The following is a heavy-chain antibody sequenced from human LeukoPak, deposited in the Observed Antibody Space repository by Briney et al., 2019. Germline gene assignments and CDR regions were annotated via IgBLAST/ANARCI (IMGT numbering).Heavy chain of an antibody. D-gene: IGHD3-3*01. CDR3: ARFLEWLLLDY. CDR1: GGSISSGDYY. V-gene: IGHV4-30-4*01. CDR2: IYYSGST. J-gene: IGHJ4*02. Sequence: SETLSLTCTVSGGSISSGDYYWSWIRQPPGKGLEWIGYIYYSGSTYYNPSLKSRVTISVDTSKNQFSLKLSSVTAADTAVYYCARFLEWLLLDYWGQGTLVTVSS.